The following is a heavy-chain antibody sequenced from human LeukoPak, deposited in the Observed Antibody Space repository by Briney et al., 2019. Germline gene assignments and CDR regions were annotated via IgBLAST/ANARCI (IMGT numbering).Heavy chain of an antibody. CDR1: GGSFSGYY. CDR2: INHSGST. J-gene: IGHJ6*02. V-gene: IGHV4-34*01. Sequence: SETLSLTCAVYGGSFSGYYWSWIRQPPGKGLEWIGEINHSGSTNYNPSLKSRVTISVDTSKNQFSLKLSSVTAADTAVYYCAIGNIGGMDVWGQGTTVTVSS. D-gene: IGHD1-14*01. CDR3: AIGNIGGMDV.